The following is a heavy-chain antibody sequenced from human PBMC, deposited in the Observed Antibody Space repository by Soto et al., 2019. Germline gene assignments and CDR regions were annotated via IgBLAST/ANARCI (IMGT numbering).Heavy chain of an antibody. Sequence: SETLSLTCTVSGGSISSGSYYWSWIRQHPGKGLEWIGYIFHSGNTYYNPSLKSRVSISVDTSKNQFSLKLTSVTAADTAVYYCARDRMAIEHWGQGTLVTVSS. J-gene: IGHJ4*02. V-gene: IGHV4-31*03. CDR1: GGSISSGSYY. CDR2: IFHSGNT. CDR3: ARDRMAIEH. D-gene: IGHD2-21*01.